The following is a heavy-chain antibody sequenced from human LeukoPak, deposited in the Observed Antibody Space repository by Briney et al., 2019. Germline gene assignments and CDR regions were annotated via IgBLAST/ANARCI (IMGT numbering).Heavy chain of an antibody. D-gene: IGHD6-13*01. CDR2: IYYSGST. CDR1: GGSISSYY. J-gene: IGHJ2*01. Sequence: SETLSLTCTVSGGSISSYYWSWIRQPPGKGLEWIGYIYYSGSTNYNPSLKSRVTISVDTSKNQFSLKLSSLTAADTAVYYCERNGYSCSSRYFDFWGRGTLVTVSS. CDR3: ERNGYSCSSRYFDF. V-gene: IGHV4-59*01.